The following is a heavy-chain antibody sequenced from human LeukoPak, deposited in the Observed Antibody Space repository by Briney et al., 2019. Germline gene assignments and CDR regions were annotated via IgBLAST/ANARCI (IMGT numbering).Heavy chain of an antibody. J-gene: IGHJ4*02. CDR3: ARDVLAAPGTFDY. D-gene: IGHD6-13*01. CDR1: GGSISSSSYY. V-gene: IGHV4-39*07. Sequence: TSSETLSLTCTVSGGSISSSSYYWGWIRQPPGKGLEWIGSIYYSGSTYYNPSLKSRVTISVDTSKNQFSLKLSSVTAADTAVYYCARDVLAAPGTFDYWGQGALVTVSS. CDR2: IYYSGST.